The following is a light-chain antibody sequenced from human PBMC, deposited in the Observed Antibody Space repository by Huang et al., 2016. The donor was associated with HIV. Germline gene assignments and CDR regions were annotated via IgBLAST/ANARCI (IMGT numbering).Light chain of an antibody. CDR2: DTS. V-gene: IGKV3-11*01. Sequence: IVLTQSPATLSWYPGERVTLSCRASQSVGNYIAWYQQHPGQSPNLLIYDTSNRATGTPGRFSGSGSGTDFTLTISSRQSEDFAVYYCQQRSSGVTFGGGTKVQVK. J-gene: IGKJ4*01. CDR1: QSVGNY. CDR3: QQRSSGVT.